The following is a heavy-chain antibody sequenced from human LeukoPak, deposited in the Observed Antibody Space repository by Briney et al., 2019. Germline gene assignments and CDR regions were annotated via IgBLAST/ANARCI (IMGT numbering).Heavy chain of an antibody. CDR2: ISSSSSTI. D-gene: IGHD3-3*01. J-gene: IGHJ2*01. V-gene: IGHV3-48*01. Sequence: PGGSLRLSCAASGFTFSSYSMNWVRQAPGKGLEWVSYISSSSSTIYYADSVKGRFTISRDNAKNSLYLQMNSLRAEDTAVYYCAREYYDFWSGYSFWYFDLWGRGTLVTVSS. CDR1: GFTFSSYS. CDR3: AREYYDFWSGYSFWYFDL.